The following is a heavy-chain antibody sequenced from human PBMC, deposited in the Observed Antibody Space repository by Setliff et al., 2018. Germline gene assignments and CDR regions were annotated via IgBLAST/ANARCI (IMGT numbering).Heavy chain of an antibody. J-gene: IGHJ3*02. D-gene: IGHD2-15*01. Sequence: ASVKVSCKASGHIFSSYGISWVRQAPGQGLEWMGWISSYNDVTNYEQRFQGRVTMTTDTSASAAYMELRGLRPDDTAIYYCAINSLSICSGGSCPNAFDIWGQGTLVTVSS. CDR1: GHIFSSYG. V-gene: IGHV1-18*01. CDR3: AINSLSICSGGSCPNAFDI. CDR2: ISSYNDVT.